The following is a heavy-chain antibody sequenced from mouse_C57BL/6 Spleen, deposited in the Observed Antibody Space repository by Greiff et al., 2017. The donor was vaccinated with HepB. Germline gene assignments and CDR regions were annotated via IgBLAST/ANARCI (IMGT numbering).Heavy chain of an antibody. CDR2: ISSGSSTI. Sequence: EVKLVESGGGLVKPGGSLKLSCAASGFTFSDYGMHWVRQAPEKGLEWVAYISSGSSTIYYADTVKGRFTISRDNAKNTLFLQMTSLRSEDTAMYYCARSDWDWYFDVGGTGTTVTVSS. J-gene: IGHJ1*03. CDR1: GFTFSDYG. V-gene: IGHV5-17*01. CDR3: ARSDWDWYFDV. D-gene: IGHD4-1*01.